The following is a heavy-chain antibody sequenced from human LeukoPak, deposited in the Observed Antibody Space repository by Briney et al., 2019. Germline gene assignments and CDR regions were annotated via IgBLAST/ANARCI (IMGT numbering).Heavy chain of an antibody. CDR2: IYYSGST. Sequence: SETLSLTCTVSGGSISSSSYYWGWIRQPPGKGLEWIGSIYYSGSTYYNPSLKGRVTISVDTSKNQFSLKLSSVTAADTAVYYCARADGVGATPYFDYWGQGTLVTVSS. V-gene: IGHV4-39*07. CDR3: ARADGVGATPYFDY. J-gene: IGHJ4*02. CDR1: GGSISSSSYY. D-gene: IGHD1-26*01.